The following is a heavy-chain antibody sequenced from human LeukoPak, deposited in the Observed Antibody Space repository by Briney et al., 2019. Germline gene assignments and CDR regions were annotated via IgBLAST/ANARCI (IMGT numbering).Heavy chain of an antibody. CDR3: ARLATLSTIAARGRSWFDP. CDR2: ISHRGST. D-gene: IGHD6-6*01. J-gene: IGHJ5*02. CDR1: GGSFSGDY. V-gene: IGHV4-34*01. Sequence: SSETLSLTCAVYGGSFSGDYWSWIRQPPGKGLEWIGEISHRGSTNYNPSLKSRVTIAVDTSKNQFSLNLSSVPAADPAVSYCARLATLSTIAARGRSWFDPWGQATLVTLSS.